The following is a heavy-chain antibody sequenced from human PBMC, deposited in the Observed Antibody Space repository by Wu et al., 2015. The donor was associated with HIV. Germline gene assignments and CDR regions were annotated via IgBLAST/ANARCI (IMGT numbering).Heavy chain of an antibody. D-gene: IGHD3-10*01. CDR1: GGTFSSYI. V-gene: IGHV1-69*08. J-gene: IGHJ4*02. CDR3: ARKGYGEVGTY. Sequence: QVHLVQSGAEMKKPGSSVKVSCKASGGTFSSYIINWVRQAPGQGLEWMGRIIPIFGTANYAQTFQDRVTITADKSTSTAYMQLSSLRSEDTAVYYCARKGYGEVGTYWGRGNAGHRLL. CDR2: IIPIFGTA.